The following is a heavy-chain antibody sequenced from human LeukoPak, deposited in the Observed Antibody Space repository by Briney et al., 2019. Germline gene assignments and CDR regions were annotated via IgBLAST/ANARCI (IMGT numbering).Heavy chain of an antibody. V-gene: IGHV3-7*01. CDR1: GFTFSNSW. CDR3: TRDTEGSLDY. Sequence: GGSLRLSCAASGFTFSNSWMAWVRQAPGKGLQWVANINRDGSTKHYADSLKGRFTISRDNPRNSLYLQMNNLRADDTAVYYCTRDTEGSLDYWGQGILVTVAS. D-gene: IGHD1-26*01. CDR2: INRDGSTK. J-gene: IGHJ4*02.